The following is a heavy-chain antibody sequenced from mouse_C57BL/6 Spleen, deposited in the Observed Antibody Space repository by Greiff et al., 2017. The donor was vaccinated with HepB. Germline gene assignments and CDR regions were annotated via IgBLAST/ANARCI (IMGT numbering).Heavy chain of an antibody. Sequence: VQLKESGGGLVKPGGSLKLSCAASGFTFSDYGMHWVRQAPEKGLEWVAYISSGSSTIYYADTVKGRFTISRDNAKNTLFLQMTSLRSEDTAMYYCARPYYGYDRAWFAYWGQVTLVTVSA. CDR2: ISSGSSTI. J-gene: IGHJ3*01. CDR1: GFTFSDYG. CDR3: ARPYYGYDRAWFAY. V-gene: IGHV5-17*01. D-gene: IGHD2-2*01.